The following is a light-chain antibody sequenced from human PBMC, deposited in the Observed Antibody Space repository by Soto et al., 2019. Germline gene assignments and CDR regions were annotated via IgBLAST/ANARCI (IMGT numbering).Light chain of an antibody. CDR3: QQLNIYPLT. V-gene: IGKV1-9*01. J-gene: IGKJ3*01. Sequence: DIQLTQSPSFLSASEGDRVTITCRASQGISIHLAWYQQKPGKAPKLLIDSASTLQSGVPSRFSGSGSGTEFPLTISSLQPEDFATYYCQQLNIYPLTLGPGTKVDTK. CDR2: SAS. CDR1: QGISIH.